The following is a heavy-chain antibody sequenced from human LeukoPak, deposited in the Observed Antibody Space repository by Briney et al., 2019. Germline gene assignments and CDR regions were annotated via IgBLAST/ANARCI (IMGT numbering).Heavy chain of an antibody. D-gene: IGHD3-9*01. CDR2: IRSKAYGGTT. Sequence: GGSLRLSCTASGFTFGDYAMSWVRQAPGKGLEWVGFIRSKAYGGTTEYAASVKGRFTISRDDSKSIAYLQMNSLKTEDTAVYYCTRERRYDILTGLGGYFDYWGQGTLVTVSS. CDR1: GFTFGDYA. CDR3: TRERRYDILTGLGGYFDY. V-gene: IGHV3-49*04. J-gene: IGHJ4*02.